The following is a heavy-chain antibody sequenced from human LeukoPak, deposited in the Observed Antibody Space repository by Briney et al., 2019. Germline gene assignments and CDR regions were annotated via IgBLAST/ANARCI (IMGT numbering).Heavy chain of an antibody. D-gene: IGHD1-26*01. CDR2: ISDNGINT. CDR1: GFTFSSCA. CDR3: TKELRMVGFTKGFDY. J-gene: IGHJ4*02. Sequence: GGSLRLSCAPSGFTFSSCAMSWVRQAPGKRLEWVSAISDNGINTWHADSVKGRFTISRDNSKNSLYLQMNSLRAEDTAVYYCTKELRMVGFTKGFDYWGQGILLTVSS. V-gene: IGHV3-23*01.